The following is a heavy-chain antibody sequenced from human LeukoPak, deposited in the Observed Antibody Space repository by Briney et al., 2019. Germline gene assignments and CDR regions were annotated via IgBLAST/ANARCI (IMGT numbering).Heavy chain of an antibody. D-gene: IGHD3-22*01. Sequence: GGSLRLSCVDSGFTFSTYSMNWVRQAPGKGLEWVSSISSSSSYIYYGDSVKGRFTISRDNAKNSLYLQMNSLRAEDTAVYYCARAPYYYDSSGYRHNWFDPWGQGTLVTVSS. CDR3: ARAPYYYDSSGYRHNWFDP. V-gene: IGHV3-21*01. J-gene: IGHJ5*02. CDR2: ISSSSSYI. CDR1: GFTFSTYS.